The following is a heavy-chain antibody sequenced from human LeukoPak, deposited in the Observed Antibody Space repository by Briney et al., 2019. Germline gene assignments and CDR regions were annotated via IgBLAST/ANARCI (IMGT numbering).Heavy chain of an antibody. V-gene: IGHV4-34*01. CDR2: INHSGST. D-gene: IGHD3-9*01. J-gene: IGHJ4*02. Sequence: PSETLSLTCAVYGGSFSGYYWSWIRQPPGKGLEWIGEINHSGSTNYNPSLKSRVTISVDTSKNQFSLKLSSVTAADTAVYYCASGKTGIRYYFDYWGQGTLVTVSS. CDR1: GGSFSGYY. CDR3: ASGKTGIRYYFDY.